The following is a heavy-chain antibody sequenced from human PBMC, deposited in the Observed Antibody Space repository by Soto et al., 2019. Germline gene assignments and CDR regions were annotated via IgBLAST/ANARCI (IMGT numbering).Heavy chain of an antibody. D-gene: IGHD2-8*01. CDR2: INAGNGNT. CDR3: ARRNVLMVYAIDAFDI. Sequence: AASVKVSCKASGYTFTSYAMHWVRQAPGQRLEWMGWINAGNGNTKYSQKFQGRVTITRDTSASTAYMELSSLRSEDTAVYYCARRNVLMVYAIDAFDIWGQGTMVTVSS. CDR1: GYTFTSYA. J-gene: IGHJ3*02. V-gene: IGHV1-3*01.